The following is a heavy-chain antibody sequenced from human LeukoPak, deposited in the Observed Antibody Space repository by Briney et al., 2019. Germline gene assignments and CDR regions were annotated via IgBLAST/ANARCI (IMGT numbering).Heavy chain of an antibody. CDR3: ARGGAYCGGDCYSAESTR. CDR2: ISYDGSNK. CDR1: GFTFSSYA. Sequence: GGSLRLSCAASGFTFSSYAMHWVRQAPGEGLEWVAVISYDGSNKYYADSVKGRFTISRDNSKNTLYLQMNSLRAEDTAVYYCARGGAYCGGDCYSAESTRWGQGTLVTVSS. V-gene: IGHV3-30*04. J-gene: IGHJ4*02. D-gene: IGHD2-21*02.